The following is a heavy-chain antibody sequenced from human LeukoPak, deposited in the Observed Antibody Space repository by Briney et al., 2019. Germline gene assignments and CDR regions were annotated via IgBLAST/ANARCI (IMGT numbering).Heavy chain of an antibody. D-gene: IGHD3-22*01. CDR1: GDSVSSNSAA. J-gene: IGHJ4*02. CDR3: AREMVGDDDSSKGARRFDY. Sequence: SQTLSLTCAISGDSVSSNSAAWNWIRQSPSRGLEWLGRTYYRSKWYNDYAVSVKSRITINPDTSKNQFSLQLNSVTPEDTAVYYCAREMVGDDDSSKGARRFDYWGQGTLVTVSS. V-gene: IGHV6-1*01. CDR2: TYYRSKWYN.